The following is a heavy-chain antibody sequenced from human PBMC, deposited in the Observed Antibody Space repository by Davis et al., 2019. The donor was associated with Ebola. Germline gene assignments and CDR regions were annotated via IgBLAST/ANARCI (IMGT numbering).Heavy chain of an antibody. D-gene: IGHD6-13*01. CDR2: ISSSGSTI. J-gene: IGHJ1*01. V-gene: IGHV3-11*01. CDR3: ARDQDSSSWQTRVQH. Sequence: PSETLSLTCAVYGGSFSDYYWSWIRQAPGKGLEWVSYISSSGSTIYYADSVKGRFTISRDNAKNSLYLQMNSLRAEDTAVYYCARDQDSSSWQTRVQHWGQGTLVTVSS. CDR1: GGSFSDYY.